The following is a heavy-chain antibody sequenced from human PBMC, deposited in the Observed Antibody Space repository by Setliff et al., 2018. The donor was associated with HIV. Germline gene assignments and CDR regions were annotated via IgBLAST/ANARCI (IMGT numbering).Heavy chain of an antibody. D-gene: IGHD2-21*02. CDR1: GGSISNHY. J-gene: IGHJ4*02. CDR2: VYYTGHT. CDR3: ARLPDYCGGLCFNFDS. V-gene: IGHV4-59*08. Sequence: SETLSLTCTVSGGSISNHYWSWIRQPPGKGLEWIGYVYYTGHTNYNPSLKSRITVSVDTSKNQFSLKLRSVTAADAAVYYCARLPDYCGGLCFNFDSWGQGTLVTVSS.